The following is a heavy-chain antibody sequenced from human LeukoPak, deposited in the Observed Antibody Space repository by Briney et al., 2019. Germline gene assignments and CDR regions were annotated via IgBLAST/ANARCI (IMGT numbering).Heavy chain of an antibody. CDR2: IWYGGSNK. CDR1: GFTFSSYG. Sequence: GRSLRLSCAASGFTFSSYGMHWVRQAPGKGLEWVAVIWYGGSNKYYADSVKGRFTISRDNSKNTLYLQMNSLRAEDTAVYYCAKDSWSRGDDAFDIWGQGTMVTVSS. D-gene: IGHD1-1*01. V-gene: IGHV3-33*06. CDR3: AKDSWSRGDDAFDI. J-gene: IGHJ3*02.